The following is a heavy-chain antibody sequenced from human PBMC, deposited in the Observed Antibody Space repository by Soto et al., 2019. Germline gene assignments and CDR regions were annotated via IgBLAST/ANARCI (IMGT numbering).Heavy chain of an antibody. V-gene: IGHV1-18*01. J-gene: IGHJ5*02. CDR3: ARDQKDVLRILEGWAWFDP. CDR2: ISAYNGNT. Sequence: GASLKVSCKASGYTFSTYGITWVRQAPGQGLEWMGWISAYNGNTNYAQNLQGRATMTTDTSTSTAYMELRSLRSDDTAVYYCARDQKDVLRILEGWAWFDPWGQGTLVTVSS. D-gene: IGHD3-3*01. CDR1: GYTFSTYG.